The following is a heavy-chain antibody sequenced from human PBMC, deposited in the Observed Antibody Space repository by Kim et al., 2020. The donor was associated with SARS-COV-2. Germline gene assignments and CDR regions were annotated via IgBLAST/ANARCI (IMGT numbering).Heavy chain of an antibody. CDR1: GFTFSSYS. V-gene: IGHV3-21*01. CDR2: ISSSSSYI. CDR3: ARGGRYFDWLLSYFDY. J-gene: IGHJ4*02. D-gene: IGHD3-9*01. Sequence: GGSLRLSCAASGFTFSSYSMNWVRQAPGKGLEWVSSISSSSSYIYYADSVKGRFTISRDNAKNSLYLQMNSLRAEDTAVYYCARGGRYFDWLLSYFDYWGQGTLVTVSS.